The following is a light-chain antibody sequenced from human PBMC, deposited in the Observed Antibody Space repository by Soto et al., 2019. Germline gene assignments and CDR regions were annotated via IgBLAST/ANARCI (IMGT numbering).Light chain of an antibody. CDR3: QSYDISNVV. Sequence: LTQPHSVSESPGKTLTISCTRSSGSIASTYVQWFQQRPGSTPTIVIYEDSQRPSGVPDRFSGSIDRSSNSASLTISGLTTDDEADYYCQSYDISNVVFGGGTKLIVL. CDR1: SGSIASTY. CDR2: EDS. V-gene: IGLV6-57*04. J-gene: IGLJ3*02.